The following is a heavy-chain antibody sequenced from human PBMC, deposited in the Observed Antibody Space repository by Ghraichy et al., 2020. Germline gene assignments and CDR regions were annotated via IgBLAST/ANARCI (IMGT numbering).Heavy chain of an antibody. Sequence: ASVKVSCKASGYTFTGYYMHWVRQAPGQGLEWMGWINPNSGGTNYAQKCQGRVTMTRDTSISTAYMELSRLRSDDTAVYYCARVSPVTSRYYYYGMDVWGQGTTVTVSS. CDR1: GYTFTGYY. CDR3: ARVSPVTSRYYYYGMDV. CDR2: INPNSGGT. V-gene: IGHV1-2*02. J-gene: IGHJ6*02. D-gene: IGHD4-17*01.